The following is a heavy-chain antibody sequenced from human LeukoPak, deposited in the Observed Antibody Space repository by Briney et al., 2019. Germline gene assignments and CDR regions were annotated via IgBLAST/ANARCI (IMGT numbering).Heavy chain of an antibody. D-gene: IGHD6-19*01. CDR2: IYHSGST. CDR3: ARLDSSGWYVVDY. Sequence: SETLSLTCTVSGYSISSGYYWGWIRQPPGKGLEWIGSIYHSGSTYYNASLKSRVTISVDTSKNQFSLKLSSVTAADTAVYYCARLDSSGWYVVDYWGQGTLVTVSS. J-gene: IGHJ4*02. CDR1: GYSISSGYY. V-gene: IGHV4-38-2*02.